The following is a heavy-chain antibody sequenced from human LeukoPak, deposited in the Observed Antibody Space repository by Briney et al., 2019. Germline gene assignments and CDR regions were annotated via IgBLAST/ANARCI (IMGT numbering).Heavy chain of an antibody. D-gene: IGHD5-24*01. CDR1: GGTFSSYA. V-gene: IGHV1-69*13. CDR3: ASAVEMATTADY. J-gene: IGHJ4*02. CDR2: IIPIFGTA. Sequence: SVKVSCKASGGTFSSYAISWVRQAPGQGLEWMGGIIPIFGTANYAQKFQGRVTITADESTSTAYMELSSLRSEDTAVYYCASAVEMATTADYWGQGTLVTVSS.